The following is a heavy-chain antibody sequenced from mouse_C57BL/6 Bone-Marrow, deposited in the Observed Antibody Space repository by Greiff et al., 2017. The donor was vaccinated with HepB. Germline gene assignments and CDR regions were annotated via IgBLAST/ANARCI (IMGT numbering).Heavy chain of an antibody. V-gene: IGHV7-3*01. CDR3: ARGVGYLDY. Sequence: VQLKQSGGGLVQPGGSLSLSCAASGFTFTDYYMSWVRQPPGKALEWLGFIRNKANGYTTEYSASVKGRFTISRDNSQCLLYLQMNALRAEDSATYYCARGVGYLDYWGQGTTLTVSS. CDR2: IRNKANGYTT. CDR1: GFTFTDYY. J-gene: IGHJ2*01. D-gene: IGHD1-3*01.